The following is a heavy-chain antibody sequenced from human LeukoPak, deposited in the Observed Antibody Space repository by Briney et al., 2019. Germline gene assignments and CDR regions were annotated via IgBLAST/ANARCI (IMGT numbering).Heavy chain of an antibody. CDR2: ISGSGGDT. CDR1: GFTFSSSA. CDR3: AKSLFTSATGTGRAFHI. J-gene: IGHJ3*02. V-gene: IGHV3-23*01. D-gene: IGHD1-1*01. Sequence: GGSLRLSCAASGFTFSSSAMSWVRQAPGKGLEWVSAISGSGGDTYYADSVKGRFTISRDNSKNTLYLQMTSLRAEDTAEYYCAKSLFTSATGTGRAFHIWGQGTMVTVSS.